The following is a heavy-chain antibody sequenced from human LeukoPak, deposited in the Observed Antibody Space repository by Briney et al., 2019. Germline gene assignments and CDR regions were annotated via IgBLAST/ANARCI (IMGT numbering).Heavy chain of an antibody. V-gene: IGHV1-18*01. CDR3: ARVGYGDYEYYYYYMDV. Sequence: ASVKVSCKASGYTFTSYGISWVRQAPGQGLEWMGWISAYNGNTNYAQKLQGRVTMTTDTSTSTAYMELRSLRSDDTAVYYCARVGYGDYEYYYYYMDVWGKGTTVTVSS. CDR1: GYTFTSYG. D-gene: IGHD4-17*01. CDR2: ISAYNGNT. J-gene: IGHJ6*03.